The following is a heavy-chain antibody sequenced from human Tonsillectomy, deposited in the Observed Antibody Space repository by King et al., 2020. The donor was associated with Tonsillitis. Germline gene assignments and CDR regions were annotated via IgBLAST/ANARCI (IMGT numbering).Heavy chain of an antibody. D-gene: IGHD3-10*01. CDR1: GFTFSSYS. CDR3: ASGGGDAFDI. CDR2: ISSSSSYI. Sequence: VQLVESGGGLVKPGGSLRLSCAASGFTFSSYSMNWVRQAPGKGLEWVSSISSSSSYIFYADSMKGRFTISRDNAKNSLYLQMNSLRAEDTAVYYCASGGGDAFDIWGQGTMVTVSS. V-gene: IGHV3-21*01. J-gene: IGHJ3*02.